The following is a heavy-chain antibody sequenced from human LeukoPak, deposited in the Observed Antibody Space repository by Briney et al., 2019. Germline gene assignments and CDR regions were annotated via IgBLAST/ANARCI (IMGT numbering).Heavy chain of an antibody. CDR1: GYTFTSYA. CDR3: ARDSGEYYFDY. V-gene: IGHV1-3*01. CDR2: INAGSGNT. J-gene: IGHJ4*02. Sequence: ASVKVSCKASGYTFTSYAMHWVRQPPGQRLEWMGWINAGSGNTKYSQNFQGRVTISRDTSASTAYMELSSLTSEDTAVYYCARDSGEYYFDYWGQGTLVTVSS. D-gene: IGHD2-15*01.